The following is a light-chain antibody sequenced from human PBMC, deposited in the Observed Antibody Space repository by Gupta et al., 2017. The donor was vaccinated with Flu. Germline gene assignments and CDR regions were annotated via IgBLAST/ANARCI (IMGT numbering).Light chain of an antibody. CDR1: QSLLYSNGYTY. J-gene: IGKJ4*01. V-gene: IGKV2-40*01. CDR3: MQDTPLFT. Sequence: DIVMTQTPPSLPVNPGEPASISCRSRQSLLYSNGYTYLHWFLQKPGQSPQLLIYRGSKHRFGVPDRFSGSGSGSDFTLRSSWEEAEDDAVYYGMQDTPLFTFGGGTKVEIK. CDR2: RGS.